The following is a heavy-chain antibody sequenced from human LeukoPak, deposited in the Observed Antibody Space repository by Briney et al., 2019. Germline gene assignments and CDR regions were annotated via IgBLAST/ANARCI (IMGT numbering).Heavy chain of an antibody. Sequence: GGSLRLSCTASGFTFSNYGMHWVRQAPGKGLKWVAVISFDGNYKYYADSVKGRFTISRDNSKNTLYLQMNSLRAEDTAVYYCTTDMKSTTIITAFDHWGQGTMVTVSS. D-gene: IGHD4-11*01. J-gene: IGHJ4*02. V-gene: IGHV3-30*03. CDR2: ISFDGNYK. CDR1: GFTFSNYG. CDR3: TTDMKSTTIITAFDH.